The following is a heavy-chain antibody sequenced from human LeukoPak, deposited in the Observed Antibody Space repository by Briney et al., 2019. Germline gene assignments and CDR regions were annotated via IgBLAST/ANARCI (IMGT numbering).Heavy chain of an antibody. CDR1: GYTLTELS. CDR2: FDPEDGET. V-gene: IGHV1-24*01. Sequence: ASVKVSCKVSGYTLTELSFNWVRQAPGKGLEWLGGFDPEDGETIYAQKFQGRVTMTEDTSTDTAYMELSSLRSEDTAVYYCATDSGSYDDAFDIWGQGTMVTVSS. D-gene: IGHD1-26*01. CDR3: ATDSGSYDDAFDI. J-gene: IGHJ3*02.